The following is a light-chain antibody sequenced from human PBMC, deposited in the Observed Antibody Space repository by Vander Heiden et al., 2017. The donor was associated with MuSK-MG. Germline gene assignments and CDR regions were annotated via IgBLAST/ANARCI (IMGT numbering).Light chain of an antibody. J-gene: IGLJ2*01. Sequence: QSVLTQPPSVSAAPGQRVTISCPGRMSNIGNSYVSWYQQFAGAAPKLLIYEDDKRPSRVPDRFSGSKSGTSATLAITTLQTGDEADYFCGAWDSSLTAVIFGAGTKLTVL. CDR2: EDD. CDR3: GAWDSSLTAVI. V-gene: IGLV1-51*01. CDR1: MSNIGNSY.